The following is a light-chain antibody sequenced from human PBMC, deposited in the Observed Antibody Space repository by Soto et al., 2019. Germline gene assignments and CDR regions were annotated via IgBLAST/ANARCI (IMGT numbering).Light chain of an antibody. CDR1: QSLLHSNGYNY. J-gene: IGKJ4*01. CDR2: LGS. CDR3: QQRSNWPLT. Sequence: DIVMTQSPLSLPVTPGEPASISCRSSQSLLHSNGYNYLDWYLQKPGQSPQLLIYLGSYRASGVPDRFSGSGSGTDFTLKISRVEAEDVGVYYCQQRSNWPLTFGGGTKV. V-gene: IGKV2-28*01.